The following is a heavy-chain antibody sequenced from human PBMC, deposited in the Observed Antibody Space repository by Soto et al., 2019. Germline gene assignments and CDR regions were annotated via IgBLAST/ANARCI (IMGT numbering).Heavy chain of an antibody. V-gene: IGHV4-31*03. CDR1: GDSISSGGYY. CDR3: ARDTYYYDSSGYAYYYFDY. D-gene: IGHD3-22*01. CDR2: IYYSGST. Sequence: PSETLSLTCTVSGDSISSGGYYWSWIRQHPGKGLEWIGYIYYSGSTYYNPPLKSRVTISVDTSKNQFSLKLSSVTAADTAVYYCARDTYYYDSSGYAYYYFDYWGQGTLVTVSS. J-gene: IGHJ4*02.